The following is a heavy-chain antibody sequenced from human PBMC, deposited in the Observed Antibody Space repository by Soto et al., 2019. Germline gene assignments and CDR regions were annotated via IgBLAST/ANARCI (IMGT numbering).Heavy chain of an antibody. CDR1: GGSFSGYY. CDR2: IKHSGST. CDR3: AGTRDTGMAYAAFDI. J-gene: IGHJ3*02. V-gene: IGHV4-34*01. Sequence: QVQLQQWGAGLLKPSETLSLTCAVYGGSFSGYYWSWIRQPQGQGLEWIGEIKHSGSTNYNPSLKSRVTISVDTSKNKFSLKRSSVTAADTAVYYCAGTRDTGMAYAAFDICGQGTMVTVFS. D-gene: IGHD5-18*01.